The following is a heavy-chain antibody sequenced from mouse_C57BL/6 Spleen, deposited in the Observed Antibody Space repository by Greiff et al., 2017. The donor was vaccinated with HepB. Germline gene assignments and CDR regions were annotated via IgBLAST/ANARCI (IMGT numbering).Heavy chain of an antibody. CDR2: INPNYGTT. CDR3: ATCAPWFAY. CDR1: GYSFTDYN. D-gene: IGHD6-1*01. J-gene: IGHJ3*01. Sequence: EVQLKESGPELVKPGASVKISCKASGYSFTDYNMNWVKQSNGKSLEWIGVINPNYGTTSYNQTFKGKATLTVDQSSSTACMQLNSLTSEDSAVYCCATCAPWFAYWGQGTLVTVSA. V-gene: IGHV1-39*01.